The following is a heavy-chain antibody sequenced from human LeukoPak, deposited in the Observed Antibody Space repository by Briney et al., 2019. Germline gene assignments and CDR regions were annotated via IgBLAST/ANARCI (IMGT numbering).Heavy chain of an antibody. CDR1: GGSFSGYY. V-gene: IGHV4-34*01. J-gene: IGHJ4*02. CDR3: ARTGTVTPHY. Sequence: SETLSLTCAVYGGSFSGYYWSWIRQPPGKGLEWIGEINHSGSTNYNPSLKSRVTISVDRSKDQFSLKLSSVTAADTAVYYCARTGTVTPHYWGQGTLVTVSS. D-gene: IGHD4-17*01. CDR2: INHSGST.